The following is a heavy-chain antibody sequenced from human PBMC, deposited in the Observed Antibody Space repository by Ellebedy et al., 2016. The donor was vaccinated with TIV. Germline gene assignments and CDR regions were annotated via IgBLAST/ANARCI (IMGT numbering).Heavy chain of an antibody. J-gene: IGHJ6*02. CDR2: MNPNSGNT. V-gene: IGHV1-8*01. Sequence: ASVKVSCXASGYTFTSYDINWVRQATGQGLEWMGWMNPNSGNTGYAQKFQGRVTMTRNTSISTAYMELGSLRSEDTAVYYCARGACSGGSCYLGYYYYYGMDVWGQGTTVTVSS. CDR1: GYTFTSYD. CDR3: ARGACSGGSCYLGYYYYYGMDV. D-gene: IGHD2-15*01.